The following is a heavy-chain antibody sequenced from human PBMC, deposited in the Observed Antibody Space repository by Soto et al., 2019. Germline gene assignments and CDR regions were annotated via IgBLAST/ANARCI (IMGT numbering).Heavy chain of an antibody. CDR2: ISYDGSNK. V-gene: IGHV3-30-3*01. CDR1: GFTFSSYA. Sequence: LRLSCAASGFTFSSYAMHWVRQAPGKGLEWVAVISYDGSNKYYADSVKGRFTISRDNSKNTLYLQMNSLRAEDTAVYYCAKDRRRGSYPYYYFGMDVWGHGTTVTVSS. J-gene: IGHJ6*02. CDR3: AKDRRRGSYPYYYFGMDV. D-gene: IGHD1-26*01.